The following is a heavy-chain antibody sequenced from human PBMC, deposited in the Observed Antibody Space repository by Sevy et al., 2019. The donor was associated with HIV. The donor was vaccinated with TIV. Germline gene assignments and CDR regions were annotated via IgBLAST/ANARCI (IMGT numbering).Heavy chain of an antibody. Sequence: ASVKVSCKASGYTFTSYGISRVRQAPGQGLEWMGWISAYNGNTNYAQKLQGRVTMTTDTSTSTAYMELRSLRSDDTAVYYCARGERFLQVAGTFDIWGQGTMVTVSS. CDR3: ARGERFLQVAGTFDI. V-gene: IGHV1-18*01. J-gene: IGHJ3*02. CDR2: ISAYNGNT. D-gene: IGHD6-19*01. CDR1: GYTFTSYG.